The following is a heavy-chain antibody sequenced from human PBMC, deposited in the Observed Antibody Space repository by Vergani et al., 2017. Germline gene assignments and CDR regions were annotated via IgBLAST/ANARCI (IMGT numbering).Heavy chain of an antibody. CDR3: ARIRAPYSSSWAFYYYYYGMDV. V-gene: IGHV2-26*01. J-gene: IGHJ6*02. CDR1: GFSLSNARMG. D-gene: IGHD6-13*01. Sequence: QVTLKESGPVLVKPTETLTLTCTVSGFSLSNARMGVSWIRQPPGKALEWLAHLFSNDEKSYSTSLKSRLTISKDTSKSQVVLTMTNMDPVDTATYYCARIRAPYSSSWAFYYYYYGMDVWGQGTTVTVSS. CDR2: LFSNDEK.